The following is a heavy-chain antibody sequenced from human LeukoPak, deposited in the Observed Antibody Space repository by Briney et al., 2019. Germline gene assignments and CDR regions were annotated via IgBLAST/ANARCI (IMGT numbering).Heavy chain of an antibody. D-gene: IGHD6-13*01. Sequence: GESLKISCAASGFTVSSNYMSWVRQAPGKGLEWVSVIYSGGSTYYADSVKGRFTISRDNSKNTLYLQMNSLRAEDTAVYYCARGSSSSWYELDYWGQGTLVTVSS. CDR2: IYSGGST. J-gene: IGHJ4*02. V-gene: IGHV3-66*02. CDR1: GFTVSSNY. CDR3: ARGSSSSWYELDY.